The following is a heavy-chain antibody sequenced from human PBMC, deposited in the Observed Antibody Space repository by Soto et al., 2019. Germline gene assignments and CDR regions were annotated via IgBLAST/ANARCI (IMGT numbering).Heavy chain of an antibody. CDR3: ARTYCSSTSCYANWFDP. Sequence: SETLSLTCTVSGGSIISGGYYWRWIRQHPGKGLEWIGYIYYSGSTYYNPSLKSRVTISVDTSKNQFSLKLSSVTAADTAVYYCARTYCSSTSCYANWFDPWGQGTLVTVSS. V-gene: IGHV4-31*03. CDR1: GGSIISGGYY. D-gene: IGHD2-2*01. CDR2: IYYSGST. J-gene: IGHJ5*02.